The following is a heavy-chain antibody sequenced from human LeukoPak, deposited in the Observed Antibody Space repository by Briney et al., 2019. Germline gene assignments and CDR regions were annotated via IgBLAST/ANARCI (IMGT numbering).Heavy chain of an antibody. CDR3: TRGLTSGYYGHYYMDV. Sequence: SETLSLTCTVSGGSISSSSYYWGWIRQPPGKGLEWIGSIYYSGSTYYNPSLKSRVTISVDTSKNQFSLKLSSVTAADTAVYYCTRGLTSGYYGHYYMDVWGKGTTVTVSS. CDR1: GGSISSSSYY. CDR2: IYYSGST. J-gene: IGHJ6*03. V-gene: IGHV4-39*07. D-gene: IGHD3-22*01.